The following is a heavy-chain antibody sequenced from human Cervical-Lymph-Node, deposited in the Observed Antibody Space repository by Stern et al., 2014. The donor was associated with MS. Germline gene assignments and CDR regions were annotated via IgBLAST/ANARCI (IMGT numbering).Heavy chain of an antibody. Sequence: QAQLVDSGAEVKKPGSSVNVSCKASGGTFTSFSINWVRQVPGQSLEWMGGIIPIFDTPNLAQKFQGRVTITADSSTSTVYMALNSLRSDDTAVYYCVLPSKVTTAAFDVWGRGTMVTVSS. CDR2: IIPIFDTP. CDR3: VLPSKVTTAAFDV. CDR1: GGTFTSFS. D-gene: IGHD4-17*01. V-gene: IGHV1-69*06. J-gene: IGHJ3*01.